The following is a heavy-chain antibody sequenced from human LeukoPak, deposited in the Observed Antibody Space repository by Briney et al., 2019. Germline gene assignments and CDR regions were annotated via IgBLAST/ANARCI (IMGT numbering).Heavy chain of an antibody. D-gene: IGHD5-18*01. V-gene: IGHV3-23*01. J-gene: IGHJ4*02. CDR2: ISGSGGST. CDR3: AKSVVGYSYAAPIFDY. Sequence: GGSLRLSCAASGFIFDDYAMHWVRQAPGKGLEWVSAISGSGGSTYYADSVKGRFTISRDNSKNTLYLQMNSLRAEDTAVYYCAKSVVGYSYAAPIFDYWGQGTLVTVSS. CDR1: GFIFDDYA.